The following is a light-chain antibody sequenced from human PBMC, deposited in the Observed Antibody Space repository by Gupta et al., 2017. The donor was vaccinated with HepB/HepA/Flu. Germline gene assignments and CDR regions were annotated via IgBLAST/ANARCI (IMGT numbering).Light chain of an antibody. V-gene: IGLV3-19*01. CDR2: AKN. J-gene: IGLJ2*01. CDR3: NSRDSSGNHVV. Sequence: SSELTHDPAVSVGLGQTVRITCQGDNLRNYYANWYQQKPGQAPVLVIYAKNNRPSGIPDRFSGSSSGNTASLTITGAQAEDEADYYCNSRDSSGNHVVFGGGTKLTVL. CDR1: NLRNYY.